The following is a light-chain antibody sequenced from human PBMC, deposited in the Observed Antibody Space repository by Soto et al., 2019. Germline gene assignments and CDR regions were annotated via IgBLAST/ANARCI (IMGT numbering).Light chain of an antibody. V-gene: IGKV1-12*01. Sequence: DIQMTQSPSSVSASVGDRVTITCRASQGIGGWLAWYQQKPGKAPNRLIYAASSLQSGDPSRFSGNVSEPYFTLTISGLLPEDAATYYCLQANSFPPAFGGGTKVEIK. CDR2: AAS. CDR3: LQANSFPPA. CDR1: QGIGGW. J-gene: IGKJ4*01.